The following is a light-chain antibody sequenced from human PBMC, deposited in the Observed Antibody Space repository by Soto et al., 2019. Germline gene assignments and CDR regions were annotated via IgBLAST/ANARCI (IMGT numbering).Light chain of an antibody. CDR1: SSDVGGYDC. CDR2: DVT. CDR3: CSYAGSYTHYV. V-gene: IGLV2-11*01. Sequence: QSVLTQPRSVSGSPGQSVAVSCTGTSSDVGGYDCVSWYQQYPGEAPKLMIYDVTKRPSRVPDRFSGSKSGNTASLTISGLQAEDEADYYCCSYAGSYTHYVFGTGTKLTVL. J-gene: IGLJ1*01.